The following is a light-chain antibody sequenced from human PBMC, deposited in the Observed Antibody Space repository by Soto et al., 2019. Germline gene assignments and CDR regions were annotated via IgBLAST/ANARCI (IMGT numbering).Light chain of an antibody. J-gene: IGLJ2*01. CDR3: QSYDSSLSVVV. CDR1: SSNIGAGYD. Sequence: QSVLTQPPSVSGAPGQRVTISCTGSSSNIGAGYDVPWYQQLPGTAPKLLIYGNSNRPSGVPDRFSGSKSGTSASLAITGLQAEDEADYYCQSYDSSLSVVVFGGGTKVTVL. V-gene: IGLV1-40*01. CDR2: GNS.